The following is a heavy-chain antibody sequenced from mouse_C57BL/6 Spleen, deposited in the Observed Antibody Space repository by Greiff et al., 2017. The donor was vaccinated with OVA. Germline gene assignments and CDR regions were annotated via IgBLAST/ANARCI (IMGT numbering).Heavy chain of an antibody. J-gene: IGHJ1*03. D-gene: IGHD4-1*01. CDR3: AKSWDGGYFDV. Sequence: QVQLKESGPGLVQPSQSLSITCTVSGFSLTSYGVHWVRQSPGKGLEWLGVIWRGGSTDYNAAFMSRLGITNETSKIQVFFRMNSLQADDTAIYYSAKSWDGGYFDVWGTGTTVTVSS. V-gene: IGHV2-5*01. CDR2: IWRGGST. CDR1: GFSLTSYG.